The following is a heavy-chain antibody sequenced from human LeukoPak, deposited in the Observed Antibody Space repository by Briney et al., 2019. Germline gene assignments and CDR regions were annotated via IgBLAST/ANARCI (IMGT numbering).Heavy chain of an antibody. J-gene: IGHJ4*02. CDR1: GYTFTGYY. Sequence: ASVKVSCKASGYTFTGYYMHWVRQAPGQGLEWMGWINPNSGGTNYAQKFQGWVTMTRDTSISTAYMELSRLRSDDTAVYYCTRRLSNGATLNYFDYWGQGTLVTVSS. V-gene: IGHV1-2*04. CDR2: INPNSGGT. D-gene: IGHD4/OR15-4a*01. CDR3: TRRLSNGATLNYFDY.